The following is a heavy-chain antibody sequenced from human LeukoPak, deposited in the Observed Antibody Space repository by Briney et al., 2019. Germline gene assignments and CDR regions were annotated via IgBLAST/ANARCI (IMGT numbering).Heavy chain of an antibody. CDR1: GYTFTDYY. V-gene: IGHV1-2*06. J-gene: IGHJ4*02. CDR3: ARNLFDSNAYYSPADY. CDR2: INPNTGGT. Sequence: ASVKVSRKASGYTFTDYYMHWVRQAPGQRFEWMGRINPNTGGTNYAQKFQGRVTMTRDTSMSTAYMEVSSLTSDDTAVYYCARNLFDSNAYYSPADYWGQGTLVTVAS. D-gene: IGHD3-22*01.